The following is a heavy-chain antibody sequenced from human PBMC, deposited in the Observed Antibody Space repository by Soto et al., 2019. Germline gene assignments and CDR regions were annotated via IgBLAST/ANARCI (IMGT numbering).Heavy chain of an antibody. J-gene: IGHJ6*02. Sequence: SETLSLTCTVSGGSMNDYYWSWIRQPAGKGLEWIGRIFTSGNTNYNPSLRSRLTMSVDTSTNQVSLRLTSVTAADTAVYYCASGRLVSRYYGLDVWRQGTTVTVSS. D-gene: IGHD6-6*01. CDR2: IFTSGNT. CDR1: GGSMNDYY. CDR3: ASGRLVSRYYGLDV. V-gene: IGHV4-4*07.